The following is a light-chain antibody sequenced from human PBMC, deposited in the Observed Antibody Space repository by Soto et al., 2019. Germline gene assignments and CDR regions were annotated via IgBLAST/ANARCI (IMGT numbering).Light chain of an antibody. J-gene: IGLJ1*01. CDR3: LVWDDSLNGYV. V-gene: IGLV1-44*01. CDR1: SSNIGSNS. Sequence: QSVLTQPPSASGTPGQRVTISCSGSSSNIGSNSVNWYQQFPGTAPKLLIYSRNQRPSGVPDRFSGSKSGPSASLAINGLQSEDEADYYCLVWDDSLNGYVFGTGTKVTVL. CDR2: SRN.